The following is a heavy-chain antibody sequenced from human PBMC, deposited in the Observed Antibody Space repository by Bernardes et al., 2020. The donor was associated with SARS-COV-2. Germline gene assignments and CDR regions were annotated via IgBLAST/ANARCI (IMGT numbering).Heavy chain of an antibody. CDR3: ARAGELQFYYYGMDV. D-gene: IGHD1-26*01. J-gene: IGHJ6*02. Sequence: GGSLRLSCAASGFTFSSYWMHWVRQAPGKGLEWVSRINSDGSSTSYADSVKGRFTISRDNAKNTLYLQMNSLGAEDTAVYYCARAGELQFYYYGMDVWGQGTTVTVSS. V-gene: IGHV3-74*01. CDR1: GFTFSSYW. CDR2: INSDGSST.